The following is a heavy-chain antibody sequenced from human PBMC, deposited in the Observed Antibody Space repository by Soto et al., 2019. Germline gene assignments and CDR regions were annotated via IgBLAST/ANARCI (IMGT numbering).Heavy chain of an antibody. J-gene: IGHJ1*01. V-gene: IGHV1-46*03. D-gene: IGHD6-19*01. CDR2: INPSGGST. Sequence: ASVKVSCKASGYTFTSYYMHWARQAPGQGLEWMGIINPSGGSTSYAQKFQGRVTMTRDTSTSTVYMELSSLRSEDTAVYYCARPPIAVAGTAYFQHWGQGTLVTVTS. CDR3: ARPPIAVAGTAYFQH. CDR1: GYTFTSYY.